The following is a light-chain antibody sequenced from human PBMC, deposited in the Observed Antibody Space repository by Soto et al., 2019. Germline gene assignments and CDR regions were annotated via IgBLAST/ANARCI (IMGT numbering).Light chain of an antibody. CDR1: QSIFNNY. CDR2: GAS. V-gene: IGKV3-20*01. CDR3: QQYGGSPFT. Sequence: EIVLTQSPGTLSLSPRERATLSYRASQSIFNNYLAWYQQKPGQAPRLLVYGASFRATGIPDRFSGSGSGTDFTLTISRLEPEDFAVYYCQQYGGSPFTFGQGTWLEIK. J-gene: IGKJ2*01.